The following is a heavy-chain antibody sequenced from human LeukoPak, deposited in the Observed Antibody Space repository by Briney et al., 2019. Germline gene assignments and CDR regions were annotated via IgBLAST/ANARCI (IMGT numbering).Heavy chain of an antibody. J-gene: IGHJ5*02. V-gene: IGHV1-46*01. CDR1: GYTFTSYY. Sequence: ASVKVSYKASGYTFTSYYMHWVRQAPGQGLEWMGIINPSGGSTSYAQKFQGRVTMTTDTSTSTAYMELRSLRSDDTAVYYCARGFPVFGIAVAAKWDWFDPWGQGTLVTVSS. CDR3: ARGFPVFGIAVAAKWDWFDP. CDR2: INPSGGST. D-gene: IGHD6-19*01.